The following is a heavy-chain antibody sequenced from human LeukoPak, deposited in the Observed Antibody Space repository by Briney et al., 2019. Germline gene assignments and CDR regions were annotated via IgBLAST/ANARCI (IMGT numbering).Heavy chain of an antibody. CDR2: ISGSGGTT. CDR1: GFTFSDCA. J-gene: IGHJ3*02. CDR3: AKGPNFWLTPIAFDI. V-gene: IGHV3-23*01. Sequence: GGSLRLSCAASGFTFSDCAMTWVRQAPGKGLEWVSAISGSGGTTYYADSLRGRFTISRDNSQNTLYLQMNSLRAEDTAVYYCAKGPNFWLTPIAFDIWGQGTKVTVSS. D-gene: IGHD3-3*01.